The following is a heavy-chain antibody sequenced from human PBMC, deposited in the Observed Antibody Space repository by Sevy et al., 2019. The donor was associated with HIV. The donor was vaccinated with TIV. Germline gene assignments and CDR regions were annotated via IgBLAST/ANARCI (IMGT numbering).Heavy chain of an antibody. Sequence: GGSLRLSCVASGFTFSDYAMSWVRQPPGKGLEWVSSMNWKGDNTGYADSLKGRFTISRDSTKSSLVLQINSLRVEDTALYYCARNTYYYDSTGYGAFDLWGQGTMVTVSS. D-gene: IGHD3-22*01. J-gene: IGHJ3*01. V-gene: IGHV3-20*04. CDR2: MNWKGDNT. CDR1: GFTFSDYA. CDR3: ARNTYYYDSTGYGAFDL.